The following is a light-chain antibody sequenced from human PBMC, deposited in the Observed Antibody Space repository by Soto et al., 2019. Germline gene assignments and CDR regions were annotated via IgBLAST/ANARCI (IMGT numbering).Light chain of an antibody. Sequence: DIQMTQSPSTLSASVGDRVPITCRASQSINNWLAWYQLKPGKAPKLLIYDASTLQSGVPSSFSGSGSGTEFTLTISSLQPDDFATYYCQQSYSTPQTFGQGTRLEIK. J-gene: IGKJ5*01. V-gene: IGKV1-5*01. CDR3: QQSYSTPQT. CDR2: DAS. CDR1: QSINNW.